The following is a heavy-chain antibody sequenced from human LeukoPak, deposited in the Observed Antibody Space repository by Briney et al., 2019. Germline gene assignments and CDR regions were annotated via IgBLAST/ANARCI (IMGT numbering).Heavy chain of an antibody. CDR3: AKQLGYCSDGSCYFPY. V-gene: IGHV3-48*02. CDR1: VFTFIGYN. D-gene: IGHD2-15*01. J-gene: IGHJ4*02. Sequence: GGSLRLSCAASVFTFIGYNMNWVRQAPWKGLEWVAFISTSGNTIYYADSVKGRFTISRDTAKSSLYLQLNSLRDEDTAVYYCAKQLGYCSDGSCYFPYWGQGTLVTVSS. CDR2: ISTSGNTI.